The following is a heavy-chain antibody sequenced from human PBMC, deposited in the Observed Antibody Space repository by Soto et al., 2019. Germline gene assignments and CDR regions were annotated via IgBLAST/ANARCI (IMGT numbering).Heavy chain of an antibody. CDR3: ARTYCSGANCYPGGNWFDP. J-gene: IGHJ5*02. CDR1: GGSISSYY. CDR2: TYYSGST. Sequence: KASETLSLTCTVSGGSISSYYWSWIRQPPGKGLEWIGYTYYSGSTNYNPSLKSRVTMSVDTSKNQLSLKLNSVTAADTAVYYCARTYCSGANCYPGGNWFDPWGQGTLVTVSS. D-gene: IGHD2-15*01. V-gene: IGHV4-59*01.